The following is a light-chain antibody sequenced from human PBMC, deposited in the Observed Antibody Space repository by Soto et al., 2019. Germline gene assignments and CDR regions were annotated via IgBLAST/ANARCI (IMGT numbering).Light chain of an antibody. J-gene: IGLJ1*01. Sequence: QSALTQPASVSGSPGQSITISCTGTSSDVGGYNYVSWYQLHPGKAPKLMVYEVSNRPSGVSNRFSGSKSGNTASLTISGLQAEDEADYYCSSYTSSTAYVSGNGTKLTVL. CDR2: EVS. V-gene: IGLV2-14*01. CDR3: SSYTSSTAYV. CDR1: SSDVGGYNY.